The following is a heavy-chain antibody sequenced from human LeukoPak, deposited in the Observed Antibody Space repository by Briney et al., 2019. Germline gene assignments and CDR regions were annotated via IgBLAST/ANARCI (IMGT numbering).Heavy chain of an antibody. V-gene: IGHV3-11*04. CDR2: ISRSGTII. Sequence: GGSLRLSCGASGFTLSDHYMNWVRQAPGKGLEWVSYISRSGTIISYADSVKGRFTISRDNAKNSLYLQMNSLRAEDTAVYYCARERDDYYFDYWGQGTLVTVSS. J-gene: IGHJ4*02. D-gene: IGHD3-3*01. CDR1: GFTLSDHY. CDR3: ARERDDYYFDY.